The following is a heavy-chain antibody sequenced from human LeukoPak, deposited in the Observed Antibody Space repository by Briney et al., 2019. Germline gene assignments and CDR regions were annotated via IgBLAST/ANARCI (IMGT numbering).Heavy chain of an antibody. CDR2: ISGSGGST. J-gene: IGHJ3*02. CDR1: GFTFSSYA. Sequence: GGPLRLSCAASGFTFSSYAMSWVRQAPGKGLEWVSAISGSGGSTYYADSVKGRFTISRDNSKNTLYLQMNSLRAEDTAVYYCAKDLWFGELTRPDAFDIWGQGTMVTVSS. V-gene: IGHV3-23*01. CDR3: AKDLWFGELTRPDAFDI. D-gene: IGHD3-10*01.